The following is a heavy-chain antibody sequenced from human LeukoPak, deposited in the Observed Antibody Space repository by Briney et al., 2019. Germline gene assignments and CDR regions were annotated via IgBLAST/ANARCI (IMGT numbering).Heavy chain of an antibody. J-gene: IGHJ4*02. CDR1: GLTFSSSW. CDR3: ARDLAYSRLDY. CDR2: INPDGNKK. V-gene: IGHV3-7*01. Sequence: GGSLRLSCAVSGLTFSSSWMDWVRQAPGKGLEWVASINPDGNKKCPADSVKGRFTISRDNAENSLYLQMNSLRVEDTAFYYCARDLAYSRLDYWGQGMLVTVSS. D-gene: IGHD5-18*01.